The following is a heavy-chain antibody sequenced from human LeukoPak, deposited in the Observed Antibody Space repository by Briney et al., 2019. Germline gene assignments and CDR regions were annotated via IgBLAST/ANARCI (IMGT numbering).Heavy chain of an antibody. CDR2: IVVGSGNT. Sequence: SVKVSCKASGFTFTSSAVQWVRQARGHRLEWIGWIVVGSGNTNYAQKFQERVTITRDMSTSTAYMELSSLRSEDTAVYYCAADQQLEVYYGMDVWGKGTTVTVSS. V-gene: IGHV1-58*01. CDR1: GFTFTSSA. J-gene: IGHJ6*04. D-gene: IGHD6-13*01. CDR3: AADQQLEVYYGMDV.